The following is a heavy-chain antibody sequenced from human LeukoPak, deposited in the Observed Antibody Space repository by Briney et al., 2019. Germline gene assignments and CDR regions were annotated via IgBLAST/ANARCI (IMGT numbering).Heavy chain of an antibody. Sequence: SETLSLTCAVSGGSISGYYWSWIRQPPGQGLEWSVYNFKSWRTNYNTSLLSRVTTSLETSKNNFSLMLTSLTPADTAAYYCAGNRTRNGDVNCFASWGQGILVTVSS. V-gene: IGHV4-59*01. J-gene: IGHJ5*01. CDR1: GGSISGYY. D-gene: IGHD4-17*01. CDR2: NFKSWRT. CDR3: AGNRTRNGDVNCFAS.